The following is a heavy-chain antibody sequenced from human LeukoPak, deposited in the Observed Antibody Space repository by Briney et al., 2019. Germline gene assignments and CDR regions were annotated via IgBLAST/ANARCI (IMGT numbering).Heavy chain of an antibody. D-gene: IGHD3-10*01. CDR2: ISSSSSYT. V-gene: IGHV3-11*05. CDR1: GFTFSDYY. Sequence: GGSLRLSGAASGFTFSDYYMSWIRQAPGKGLEWVSYISSSSSYTNYADSVKGRFTISRDNAKNSLYLQMNSLRAEDTAVYYCARDISGNYFDYWGQGTLVTVSS. CDR3: ARDISGNYFDY. J-gene: IGHJ4*02.